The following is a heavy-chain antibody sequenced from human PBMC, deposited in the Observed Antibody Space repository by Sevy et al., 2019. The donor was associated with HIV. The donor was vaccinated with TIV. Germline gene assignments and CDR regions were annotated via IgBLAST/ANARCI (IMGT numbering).Heavy chain of an antibody. D-gene: IGHD5-18*01. J-gene: IGHJ4*02. CDR3: AKGETGMETGY. V-gene: IGHV3-30-3*01. CDR2: ISYDGSNK. CDR1: AFTFSSYA. Sequence: GGSLRLSCAASAFTFSSYAMHRVRQAPGKGLEWVAVISYDGSNKYYADSVKGRFTISRDNSKNTLYLQMNSLRAEDTAVYYCAKGETGMETGYWGQGTLVTVSS.